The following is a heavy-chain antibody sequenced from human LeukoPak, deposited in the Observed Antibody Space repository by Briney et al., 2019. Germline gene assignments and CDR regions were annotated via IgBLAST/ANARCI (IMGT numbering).Heavy chain of an antibody. CDR3: AREWGYPDYP. Sequence: VASVTVSCKASGGTFSSYAISWVRHAPGQGLEWMGRIIPIFGIANYAQKFQGRVTITADKSTSTAYMELSSLRSEDTAVYYCAREWGYPDYPWGQGTLVTVSS. V-gene: IGHV1-69*04. D-gene: IGHD5-18*01. CDR2: IIPIFGIA. CDR1: GGTFSSYA. J-gene: IGHJ5*02.